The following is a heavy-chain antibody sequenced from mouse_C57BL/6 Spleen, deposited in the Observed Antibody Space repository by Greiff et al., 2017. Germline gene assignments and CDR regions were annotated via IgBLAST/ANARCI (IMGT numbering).Heavy chain of an antibody. Sequence: VQLQQSGPELVKPGASVKISCKASGYAFSSSWMNWVKQRPGKGLEWIGRIYPGDGDTNYNGKFKGKATLTADKSSSTAYMQLSILTSEDSAVYCCARDSNWANAMDYWGQGTSVTVSS. J-gene: IGHJ4*01. CDR2: IYPGDGDT. V-gene: IGHV1-82*01. CDR3: ARDSNWANAMDY. D-gene: IGHD4-1*01. CDR1: GYAFSSSW.